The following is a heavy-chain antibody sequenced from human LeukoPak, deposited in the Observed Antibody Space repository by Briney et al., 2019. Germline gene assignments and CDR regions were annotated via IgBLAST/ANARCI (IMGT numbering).Heavy chain of an antibody. CDR3: ARQDRYSSSWYFDAFDI. CDR1: GYSFTSYW. J-gene: IGHJ3*02. CDR2: IYPGDSDT. V-gene: IGHV5-51*01. Sequence: GESLKISCKGSGYSFTSYWIGWVRQMPGKGLEWMGIIYPGDSDTRYSPSFQGQVTISADKSISTAYLQWSSLKASDTAMHYCARQDRYSSSWYFDAFDIWGQGTMVTVSS. D-gene: IGHD6-13*01.